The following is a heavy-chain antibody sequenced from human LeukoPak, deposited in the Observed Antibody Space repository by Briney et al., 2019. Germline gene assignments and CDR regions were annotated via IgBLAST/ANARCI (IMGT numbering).Heavy chain of an antibody. CDR3: AKRGVVIRVILVGFHKEAYYFDS. CDR1: GITPSNYG. J-gene: IGHJ4*02. CDR2: ISGSGGGT. Sequence: SRGSLRLSSAVPGITPSNYGMSWVRQAPGEGLEWVAGISGSGGGTNYADSVTGRFTVSRDNPKNTLYLQMNSLRAEDTAVYFCAKRGVVIRVILVGFHKEAYYFDSWGQGALVTVSS. D-gene: IGHD3-22*01. V-gene: IGHV3-23*01.